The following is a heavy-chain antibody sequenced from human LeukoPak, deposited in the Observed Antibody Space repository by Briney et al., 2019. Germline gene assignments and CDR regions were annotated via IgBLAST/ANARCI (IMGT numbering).Heavy chain of an antibody. CDR3: ARAAWYSSGWYSDY. CDR1: GGSISSYY. Sequence: SETLSLTCTVSGGSISSYYWSWIRQPPGKGLEWIGYIYYSGSTNYNPSLKGRVTISVDTSKNQFSLKLSSVTAADTAVYYCARAAWYSSGWYSDYWGQGTLVTVSS. J-gene: IGHJ4*02. V-gene: IGHV4-59*08. CDR2: IYYSGST. D-gene: IGHD6-19*01.